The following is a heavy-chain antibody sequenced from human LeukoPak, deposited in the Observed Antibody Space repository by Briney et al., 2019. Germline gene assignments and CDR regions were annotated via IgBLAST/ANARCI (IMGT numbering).Heavy chain of an antibody. V-gene: IGHV3-23*01. CDR1: GFTVSSNY. CDR2: ISGSGGST. Sequence: GGSLTLSCAASGFTVSSNYMSWVRQAPGKGLGWVSGISGSGGSTYHADSVKGRFTISRDNSKNTLYLQMNSLRAEDTAVYYCAKEPPHLYDYVWGSYDTWGQGTLVTVSS. CDR3: AKEPPHLYDYVWGSYDT. J-gene: IGHJ5*02. D-gene: IGHD3-16*01.